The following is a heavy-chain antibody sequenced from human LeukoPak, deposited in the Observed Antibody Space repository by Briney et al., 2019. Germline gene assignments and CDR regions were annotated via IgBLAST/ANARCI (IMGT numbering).Heavy chain of an antibody. CDR1: GGTFSSYA. Sequence: ASVTISCTASGGTFSSYAISWVRPAPGQGLEWMGIINPSGGSTSYAQKFQGRVTMTRDTSTSTVYMELSSLRSEDTAVYYCARVGINLDYWGQGTLVTVSS. D-gene: IGHD7-27*01. J-gene: IGHJ4*02. CDR3: ARVGINLDY. CDR2: INPSGGST. V-gene: IGHV1-46*01.